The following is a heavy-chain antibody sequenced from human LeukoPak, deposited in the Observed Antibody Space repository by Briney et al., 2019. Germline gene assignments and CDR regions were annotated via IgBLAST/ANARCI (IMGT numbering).Heavy chain of an antibody. CDR1: GFTFSSYS. CDR3: VTGDVAAAGGDY. CDR2: ISSSSSYI. Sequence: GGSLRLSCAASGFTFSSYSMNWVRQAPGKGLEWVSSISSSSSYIYYADSVKGRFTISRDNAKNSLYLQMNSLRAEDTAVYYCVTGDVAAAGGDYWGQGTLVTVSS. V-gene: IGHV3-21*01. J-gene: IGHJ4*02. D-gene: IGHD6-13*01.